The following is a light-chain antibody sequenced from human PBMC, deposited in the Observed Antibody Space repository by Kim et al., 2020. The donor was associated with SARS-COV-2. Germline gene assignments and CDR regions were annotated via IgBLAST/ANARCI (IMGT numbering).Light chain of an antibody. V-gene: IGLV7-43*01. CDR2: GIT. Sequence: PGGAVTLTCASSTGAVTSDYYPNWFQQKPGQAPGALIYGITNGHSWTPARFSGSLLGGKSALTLSGAQPEDEADYYCLVFYDGAWRFGGGTQLTVL. CDR1: TGAVTSDYY. CDR3: LVFYDGAWR. J-gene: IGLJ2*01.